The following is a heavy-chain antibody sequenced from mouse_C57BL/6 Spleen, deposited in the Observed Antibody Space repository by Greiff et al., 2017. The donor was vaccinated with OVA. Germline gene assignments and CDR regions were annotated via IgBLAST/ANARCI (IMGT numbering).Heavy chain of an antibody. Sequence: VQLQQPGAELVKPGASVKMSCKASGYTFTSYWITWVKQRPGQGLEWIGDIYPGSGSTNYNEKFKSKATLTVDTSSSTAYMQLSSLTSEDSAVYYCARPYYGSSYDWYFDVWGTGTTVTGSS. D-gene: IGHD1-1*01. J-gene: IGHJ1*03. CDR1: GYTFTSYW. V-gene: IGHV1-55*01. CDR3: ARPYYGSSYDWYFDV. CDR2: IYPGSGST.